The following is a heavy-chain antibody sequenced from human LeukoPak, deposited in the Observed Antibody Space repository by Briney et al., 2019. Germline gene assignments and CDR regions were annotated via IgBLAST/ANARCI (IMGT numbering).Heavy chain of an antibody. V-gene: IGHV3-48*03. CDR2: ISSSGSTI. D-gene: IGHD2-2*01. CDR3: ARARCSSTSCYRGYYGMDV. Sequence: GGSLRLSCAASGFTFSSYEMNWVRQAPGKGLEWVSYISSSGSTIYYADSVKGRFTSSRDNAKNSLYLQMNSLRAEDTAVYYCARARCSSTSCYRGYYGMDVWGQGTTVTVSS. J-gene: IGHJ6*02. CDR1: GFTFSSYE.